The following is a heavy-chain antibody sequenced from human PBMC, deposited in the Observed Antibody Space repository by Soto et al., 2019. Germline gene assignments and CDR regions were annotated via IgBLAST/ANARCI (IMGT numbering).Heavy chain of an antibody. CDR2: IYSGGST. CDR1: GFTVSSYY. CDR3: ARSLLYGDYGY. D-gene: IGHD4-17*01. V-gene: IGHV3-53*01. Sequence: GGSLRLSCAASGFTVSSYYMSWVRQAPGKGLEWVSAIYSGGSTYYADSMKGRFTISRDNSKNTLYLQMNSLRAEDTAVYYCARSLLYGDYGYWGQGTLVTVSS. J-gene: IGHJ4*02.